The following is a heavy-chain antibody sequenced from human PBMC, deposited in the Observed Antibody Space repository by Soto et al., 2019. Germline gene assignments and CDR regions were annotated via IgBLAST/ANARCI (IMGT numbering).Heavy chain of an antibody. CDR1: GSSLSSSGMG. D-gene: IGHD3-16*01. V-gene: IGHV2-5*02. CDR2: IYWDDDK. Sequence: QITLKESGPTLVKPTQTLTLTCTFSGSSLSSSGMGVGRIRQPPGKALEWLAVIYWDDDKRYSPSLNSRITITKDTSKKHVVLTMANMDPVDTATYYCGLALGGGSSSYFDCWGQGTLVTVSS. J-gene: IGHJ4*02. CDR3: GLALGGGSSSYFDC.